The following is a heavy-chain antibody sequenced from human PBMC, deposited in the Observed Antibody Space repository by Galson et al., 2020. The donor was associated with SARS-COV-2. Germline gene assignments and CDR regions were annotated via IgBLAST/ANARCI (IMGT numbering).Heavy chain of an antibody. CDR3: ARTSYDILTGYYKGFDY. V-gene: IGHV2-70*01. Sequence: SGPTLVKPTQTLTLTCTFSGFSLSTSGMCVSWIRQPPGKALEWLALIDWDDDKYYSTSLKTRLTISKDTSKNKVVLTMTNMDPVDTATYYCARTSYDILTGYYKGFDYWGQGTLVTVSS. D-gene: IGHD3-9*01. CDR1: GFSLSTSGMC. J-gene: IGHJ4*02. CDR2: IDWDDDK.